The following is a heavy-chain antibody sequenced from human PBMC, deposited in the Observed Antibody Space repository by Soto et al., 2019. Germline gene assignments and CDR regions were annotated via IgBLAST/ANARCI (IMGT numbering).Heavy chain of an antibody. Sequence: SETLSLTCSVSGASVAGGSYYWSWVRQPPGKGLEWIGYIPSRGRPFYNPSLTSRGTISADTSKNQLSLQLTSVTAADTAVYYCARDTYSGYDFGLWGQGTLVTSPQ. V-gene: IGHV4-30-4*01. D-gene: IGHD5-12*01. CDR1: GASVAGGSYY. CDR2: IPSRGRP. J-gene: IGHJ5*02. CDR3: ARDTYSGYDFGL.